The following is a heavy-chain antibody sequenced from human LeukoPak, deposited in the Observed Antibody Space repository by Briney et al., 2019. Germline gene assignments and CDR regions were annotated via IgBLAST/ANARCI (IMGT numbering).Heavy chain of an antibody. D-gene: IGHD6-19*01. V-gene: IGHV6-1*01. Sequence: SQTLSLTCAISGDSVSSNSAAWNWIRQSPSRGLEWLGRTYYRSKWYNDYAVSMKSRITIDPDTSKDQFSLQLNSVTPEDTAVYYCARDAGSGWSSFDYWGQGTLVTVSS. CDR2: TYYRSKWYN. J-gene: IGHJ4*02. CDR3: ARDAGSGWSSFDY. CDR1: GDSVSSNSAA.